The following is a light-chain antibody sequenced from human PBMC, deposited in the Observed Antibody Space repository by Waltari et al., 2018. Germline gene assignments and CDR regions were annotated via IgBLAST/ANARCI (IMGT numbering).Light chain of an antibody. CDR3: SSYAGGSTLGV. CDR2: EVS. J-gene: IGLJ3*02. CDR1: SSDVGGYEY. V-gene: IGLV2-8*01. Sequence: QSALTQPPSASGSPGQSVTLSCTGTSSDVGGYEYVSWYQHHPGKAPNLMIYEVSKRPSGVPDRFSGSKSGNTASLTVSGLQAEDEGDYYCSSYAGGSTLGVFGGGTKLTVL.